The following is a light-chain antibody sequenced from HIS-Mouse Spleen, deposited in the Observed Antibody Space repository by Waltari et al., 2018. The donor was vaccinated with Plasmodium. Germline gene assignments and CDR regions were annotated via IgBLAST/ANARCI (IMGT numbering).Light chain of an antibody. J-gene: IGLJ1*01. CDR1: SRDVGSYNL. Sequence: QSALTQPASVSGSPGQSITLSCTGTSRDVGSYNLVSWYQQHPGKAPKLMIYEGSKRPSGVSNRCSGSKSGNTASLTISGLQAEDEADYYCCSYAGSSTYVFGTGTKVTVL. CDR2: EGS. V-gene: IGLV2-23*01. CDR3: CSYAGSSTYV.